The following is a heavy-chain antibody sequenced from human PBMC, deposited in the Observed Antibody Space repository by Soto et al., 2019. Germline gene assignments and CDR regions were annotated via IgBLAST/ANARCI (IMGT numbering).Heavy chain of an antibody. CDR3: ARDPPKNYYDSSGYYGWFDY. CDR2: IIPIFGTA. D-gene: IGHD3-22*01. J-gene: IGHJ4*02. Sequence: QVQLVQSGAEVKKPGSSVKVSCKASGGTFSSYAISWVRQAPGQGLEWMGGIIPIFGTANYAQKFQGRVTITADDSTSTAYMELSSLRSEDTAVYYCARDPPKNYYDSSGYYGWFDYWGQGTLVTVSS. V-gene: IGHV1-69*01. CDR1: GGTFSSYA.